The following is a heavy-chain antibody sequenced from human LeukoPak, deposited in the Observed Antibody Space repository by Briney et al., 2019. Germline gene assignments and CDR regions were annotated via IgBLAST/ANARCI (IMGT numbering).Heavy chain of an antibody. V-gene: IGHV3-9*01. CDR3: ARGRSVGATKDHAFDI. J-gene: IGHJ3*02. D-gene: IGHD1-26*01. CDR1: GFTFDDYA. Sequence: GGSLRLSCAASGFTFDDYAMHWVRQAPGKGLEWVSGISWNSGSIGYADSVKGRFTISRDNSKNTLYLQMYSLRAEDTAVYYCARGRSVGATKDHAFDIWGQGTMVTASS. CDR2: ISWNSGSI.